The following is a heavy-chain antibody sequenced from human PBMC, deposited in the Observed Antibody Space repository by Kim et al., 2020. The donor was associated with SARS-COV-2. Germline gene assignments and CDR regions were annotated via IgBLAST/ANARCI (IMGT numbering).Heavy chain of an antibody. D-gene: IGHD3-16*01. CDR3: ARRLGSTWKGYYFDY. Sequence: GESLKISCKGSGYNFATYWISWVRQMPGKGLEWMERIDPSDSYANYSPSFQGHVTISADKSISTAYLQWSSLKASDTAIYYCARRLGSTWKGYYFDYWGQGTVVTVSS. V-gene: IGHV5-10-1*01. CDR2: IDPSDSYA. J-gene: IGHJ4*02. CDR1: GYNFATYW.